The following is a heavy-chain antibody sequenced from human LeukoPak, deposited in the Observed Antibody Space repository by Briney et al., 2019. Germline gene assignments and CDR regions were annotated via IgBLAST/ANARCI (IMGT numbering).Heavy chain of an antibody. D-gene: IGHD6-19*01. V-gene: IGHV3-66*01. Sequence: PGGSLRLSCAASGFTVSSNYRSWVRQAPGKGLEWVSDIYSGGSTYYAASVKGRFTISRDNSKNTFYLQMNTLRAEDTAVYYCARDGSSGWYLRGYFDLWGRGTLVTVSP. CDR1: GFTVSSNY. CDR3: ARDGSSGWYLRGYFDL. CDR2: IYSGGST. J-gene: IGHJ2*01.